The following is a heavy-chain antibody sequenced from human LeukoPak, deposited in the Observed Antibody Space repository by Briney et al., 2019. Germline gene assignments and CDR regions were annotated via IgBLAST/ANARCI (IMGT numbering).Heavy chain of an antibody. Sequence: GESLKISCESSGYTFTNYWIAWVRQMPGKGLEWMGLIYPGDSDTKYRPSFQGQVTISADKSINTAYLQWSSLEAPDTAIYYCARSGDRSHYFDYWAREPSSPSPQ. CDR3: ARSGDRSHYFDY. CDR2: IYPGDSDT. V-gene: IGHV5-51*01. D-gene: IGHD3-10*01. CDR1: GYTFTNYW. J-gene: IGHJ4*02.